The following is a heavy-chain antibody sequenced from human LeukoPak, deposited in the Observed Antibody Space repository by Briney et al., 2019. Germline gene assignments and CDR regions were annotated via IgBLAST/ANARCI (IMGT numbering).Heavy chain of an antibody. J-gene: IGHJ4*02. CDR2: IIPILGIA. Sequence: SVKASFTASGGTFSIDAISWVRQAPGQGREWMGRIIPILGIANYAQKFQGRVTITADKSTSTAYMELSSLRSEDTAVYYCARPSGRYCSSTSCYLFDYWGQGTLVTVSS. D-gene: IGHD2-2*01. CDR1: GGTFSIDA. CDR3: ARPSGRYCSSTSCYLFDY. V-gene: IGHV1-69*04.